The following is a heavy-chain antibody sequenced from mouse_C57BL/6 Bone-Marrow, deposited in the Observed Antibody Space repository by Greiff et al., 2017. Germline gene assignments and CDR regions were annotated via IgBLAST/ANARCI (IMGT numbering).Heavy chain of an antibody. CDR3: AASTMVTTSFDY. D-gene: IGHD2-2*01. Sequence: VQLKESGPELVKPGASVKISCKASGYTFTDYYINWVKQRPGQGLEWIGWIFPGSGSTYYNEKFKGKATLTVDKSSSTAYMLLSSLTSEDSAVYFCAASTMVTTSFDYWGQGTTLTVSS. CDR2: IFPGSGST. J-gene: IGHJ2*01. CDR1: GYTFTDYY. V-gene: IGHV1-75*01.